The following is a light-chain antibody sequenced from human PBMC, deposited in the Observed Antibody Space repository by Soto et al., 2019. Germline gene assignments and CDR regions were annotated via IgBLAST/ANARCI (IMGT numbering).Light chain of an antibody. Sequence: QSVLTQPPSASGTPGQRVTISCSGSSSNIGSNTVNWYQQLPGTAAKLLIYNNNQQPSGVPDRFSGSKSGTSASLAISGLQSDDEADYYCASWDDSLNGLVFGTGTKLTVL. J-gene: IGLJ1*01. CDR1: SSNIGSNT. CDR2: NNN. V-gene: IGLV1-44*01. CDR3: ASWDDSLNGLV.